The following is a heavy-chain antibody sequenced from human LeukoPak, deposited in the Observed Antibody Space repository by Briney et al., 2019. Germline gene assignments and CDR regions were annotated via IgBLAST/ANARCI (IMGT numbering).Heavy chain of an antibody. CDR1: GFTFSSCD. CDR2: IGTAGDT. V-gene: IGHV3-13*04. CDR3: VRATAGLDY. Sequence: GGSLRLSCAASGFTFSSCDMHWVRQATGKGLEWVSMIGTAGDTYYPASVKGRFTISRENAKNSLYLQMNSLRAGDTAVYYCVRATAGLDYWGQGTLVTVSS. J-gene: IGHJ4*02.